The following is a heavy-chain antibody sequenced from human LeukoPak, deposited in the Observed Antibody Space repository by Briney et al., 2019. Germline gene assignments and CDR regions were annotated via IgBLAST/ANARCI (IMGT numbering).Heavy chain of an antibody. D-gene: IGHD1-1*01. CDR2: ISYDGSNK. J-gene: IGHJ4*02. CDR1: GFTFSSYG. V-gene: IGHV3-30*18. Sequence: AGPSLRLSCAASGFTFSSYGMHWVRQAPAKGLEWVAVISYDGSNKYYADSVKGRFTISRENSKNTLYLQMNSLRAEDTAVYYCAKGAQLERWVSEYYFDYWGQGTLVTVSS. CDR3: AKGAQLERWVSEYYFDY.